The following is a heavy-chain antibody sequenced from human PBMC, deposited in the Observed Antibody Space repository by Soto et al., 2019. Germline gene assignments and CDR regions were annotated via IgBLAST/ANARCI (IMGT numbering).Heavy chain of an antibody. CDR1: SGSITSSNW. J-gene: IGHJ4*02. CDR2: VSHTGNT. V-gene: IGHV4-4*02. D-gene: IGHD5-12*01. Sequence: QVQLQESGPGLVKPSGTLSLTCAVSSGSITSSNWWSWVRQPPGKGLEWIGEVSHTGNTKYIPSLKSRVTISVDKSRNKFSLRLSSVTAADPAVYYCARNRYGGYDFDYWGQGTLVTVSS. CDR3: ARNRYGGYDFDY.